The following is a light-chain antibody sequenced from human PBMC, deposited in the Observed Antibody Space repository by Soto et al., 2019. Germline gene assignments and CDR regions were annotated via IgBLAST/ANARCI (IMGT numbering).Light chain of an antibody. J-gene: IGKJ1*01. V-gene: IGKV1-39*01. Sequence: DIQMTQSPSSLSASVGDRVTITCRASQTITTYLNWYQQKPGKAPQLLIYGASTLQSGVPSRFTGSGSGTDFTLTISSLQPEDFATYHCRQSHSTPWTFGQWTKVEIK. CDR3: RQSHSTPWT. CDR2: GAS. CDR1: QTITTY.